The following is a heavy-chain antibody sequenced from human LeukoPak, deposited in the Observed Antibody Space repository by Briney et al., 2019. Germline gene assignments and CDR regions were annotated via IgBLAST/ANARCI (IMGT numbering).Heavy chain of an antibody. V-gene: IGHV3-74*01. J-gene: IGHJ5*02. D-gene: IGHD2-21*01. CDR1: GFSFSTNQ. Sequence: GGSLRLSSAASGFSFSTNQMHWVRHAPGKGLVWVSRINSDGINILYADSVKGRFTISRDNARNTLYLQMNSLRAEDTAVYYCATYSRPWGQGTLVTVSS. CDR3: ATYSRP. CDR2: INSDGINI.